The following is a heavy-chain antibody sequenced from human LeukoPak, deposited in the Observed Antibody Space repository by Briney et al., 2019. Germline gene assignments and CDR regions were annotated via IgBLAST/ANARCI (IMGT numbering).Heavy chain of an antibody. V-gene: IGHV1-46*01. CDR1: GYTFTGYY. CDR2: INPSGGST. D-gene: IGHD5-12*01. CDR3: ARAVRSGYDPSNLDY. J-gene: IGHJ4*02. Sequence: ASVKVSCKASGYTFTGYYMHWVRQAPGQGLEWMGIINPSGGSTSYAQKFQGRVTMTRDTSTSTVYMELSSLRSEDTAVYYCARAVRSGYDPSNLDYWGQGTLVTVSS.